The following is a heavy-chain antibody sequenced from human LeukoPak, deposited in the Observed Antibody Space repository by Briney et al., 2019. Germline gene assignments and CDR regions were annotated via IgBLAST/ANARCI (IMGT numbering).Heavy chain of an antibody. CDR3: ARVVTTVTTWWFDP. CDR2: INHSGST. CDR1: GGSFSGYY. Sequence: SETLSLTCAVYGGSFSGYYWSWIRQPPGKGLEWIGEINHSGSTNYNPSLKSRVTISVDTSKNQFSLKLSSVTAADTAVYYCARVVTTVTTWWFDPWAREPWSPSPQ. V-gene: IGHV4-34*01. D-gene: IGHD4-17*01. J-gene: IGHJ5*02.